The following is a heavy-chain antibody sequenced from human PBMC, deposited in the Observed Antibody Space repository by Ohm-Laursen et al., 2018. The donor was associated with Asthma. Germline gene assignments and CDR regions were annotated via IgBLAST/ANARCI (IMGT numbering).Heavy chain of an antibody. Sequence: SLRLSCTASGFTVSSNYMSWVRQAPGKGLEWVSVIYSGGSTYYADSVKGRFTISRDNAKNSLYLQMNSLRAEDTAVYYCARDISDYYYYGMDVWGQGTTVTVSS. V-gene: IGHV3-53*01. CDR1: GFTVSSNY. D-gene: IGHD1-14*01. J-gene: IGHJ6*02. CDR2: IYSGGST. CDR3: ARDISDYYYYGMDV.